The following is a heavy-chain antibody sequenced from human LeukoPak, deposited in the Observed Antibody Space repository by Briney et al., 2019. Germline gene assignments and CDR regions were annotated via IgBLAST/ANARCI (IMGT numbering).Heavy chain of an antibody. Sequence: SETLSLTCAVYGGSFSGYYWSWIRQPPGKGLEWIGEINHSGSTNYNPSLKSRVTISVDTSKNQFSLKLSSVTAADTAVYYCASMTLTEYYFDYWGQGTLVTVSS. V-gene: IGHV4-34*01. D-gene: IGHD3-16*01. CDR2: INHSGST. CDR3: ASMTLTEYYFDY. J-gene: IGHJ4*02. CDR1: GGSFSGYY.